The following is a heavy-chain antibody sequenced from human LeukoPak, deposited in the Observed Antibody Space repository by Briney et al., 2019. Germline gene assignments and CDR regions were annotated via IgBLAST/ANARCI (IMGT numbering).Heavy chain of an antibody. J-gene: IGHJ4*02. CDR2: VSANDGTT. CDR1: GYSFRNFG. Sequence: ASVRVSCKASGYSFRNFGIKWLRQAPGQGLEWMGWVSANDGTTKYAQHFQDRVTMTTDASTTTAYLELRNLRSDDTAVYFCAAQILTSSIWHYLDTWGQGTLVTVSS. V-gene: IGHV1-18*01. CDR3: AAQILTSSIWHYLDT. D-gene: IGHD3-9*01.